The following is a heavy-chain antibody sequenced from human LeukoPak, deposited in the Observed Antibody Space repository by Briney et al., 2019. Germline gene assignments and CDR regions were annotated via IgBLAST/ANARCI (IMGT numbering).Heavy chain of an antibody. V-gene: IGHV1-18*01. CDR3: ARDPYCTNGVCYESDY. D-gene: IGHD2-8*01. CDR1: GYTFTSYG. J-gene: IGHJ4*02. Sequence: ASVKASCKASGYTFTSYGISWVRQAPGQGLEWMGWISAYNGNTNYAQKLQGRVTMTTDTSTSTAYMELRSLRSDDTAVYYCARDPYCTNGVCYESDYWGQGTLVTVSS. CDR2: ISAYNGNT.